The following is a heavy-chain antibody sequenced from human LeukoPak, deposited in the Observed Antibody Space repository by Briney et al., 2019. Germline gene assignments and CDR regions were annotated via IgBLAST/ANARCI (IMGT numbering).Heavy chain of an antibody. CDR1: GFTFSSYW. Sequence: GGSLRLSCAASGFTFSSYWMHWVRQAPGEGLVWVSRIKTDGTTTNYADSVKGRFTVSRDNAKNTLYLQMNSLRAEDTAVYYCARGPYTSGVYRLDYWGQGTLVTVPS. CDR2: IKTDGTTT. D-gene: IGHD6-19*01. J-gene: IGHJ4*02. CDR3: ARGPYTSGVYRLDY. V-gene: IGHV3-74*01.